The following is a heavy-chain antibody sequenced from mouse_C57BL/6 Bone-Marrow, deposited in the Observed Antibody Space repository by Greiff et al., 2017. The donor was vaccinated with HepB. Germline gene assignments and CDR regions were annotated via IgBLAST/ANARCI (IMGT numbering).Heavy chain of an antibody. V-gene: IGHV1-64*01. CDR3: ARKGPRSSYWFAY. Sequence: QVQLQQPGAELVKPGASVKLSCKASGYTFTSYWMHWVKRRPGQGLEWIGMIHPNSGSTNYNEKFKSKATLTVDKSSSTAYMHLSSLTAEDSAVSDCARKGPRSSYWFAYWGQVTLVTVSA. J-gene: IGHJ3*01. CDR1: GYTFTSYW. D-gene: IGHD1-1*01. CDR2: IHPNSGST.